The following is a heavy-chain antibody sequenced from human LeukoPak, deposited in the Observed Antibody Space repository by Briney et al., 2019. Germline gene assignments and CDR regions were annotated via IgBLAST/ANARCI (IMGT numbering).Heavy chain of an antibody. CDR3: AREPGGGDPLGGMDV. D-gene: IGHD2-21*01. V-gene: IGHV1-46*01. Sequence: ASVTVSCTASGYTFTIYYMHWVRQAPGQGLEWMGIINPSGGSTSYAQKFQGRVTMTRDTSTSTVYMELSSLRSEDTAVYYCAREPGGGDPLGGMDVWGQGTTVTDSS. CDR1: GYTFTIYY. CDR2: INPSGGST. J-gene: IGHJ6*02.